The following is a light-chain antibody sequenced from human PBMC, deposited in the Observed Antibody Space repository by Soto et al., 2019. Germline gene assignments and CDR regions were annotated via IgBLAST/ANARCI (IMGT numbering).Light chain of an antibody. CDR3: VLYMGSGIHV. V-gene: IGLV8-61*01. CDR1: SGSVSTSYY. J-gene: IGLJ1*01. Sequence: QTVVTQEPSFSVSPGGTVTLTCGLSSGSVSTSYYPSWYQQTPGQAPRTLIYSTNTRSSGVPDRLSGSILGNKAALTITGAQADDESDYYCVLYMGSGIHVFGTGTKVTVL. CDR2: STN.